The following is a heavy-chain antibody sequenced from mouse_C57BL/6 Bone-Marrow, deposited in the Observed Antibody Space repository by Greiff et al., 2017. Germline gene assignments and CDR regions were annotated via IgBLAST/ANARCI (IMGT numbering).Heavy chain of an antibody. D-gene: IGHD1-1*01. V-gene: IGHV1-31*01. CDR1: GYSFTGYY. CDR2: IYPYNGVS. Sequence: EVQRVESGPELVKPGASVKISCKASGYSFTGYYMHWVKQSHGNILDWIGYIYPYNGVSSYNQKFKGKATLTVDKSSSTAYMELRSLTSEDSAVYYCAREGSSYSNWYFDVWGTGTTVTVSS. CDR3: AREGSSYSNWYFDV. J-gene: IGHJ1*03.